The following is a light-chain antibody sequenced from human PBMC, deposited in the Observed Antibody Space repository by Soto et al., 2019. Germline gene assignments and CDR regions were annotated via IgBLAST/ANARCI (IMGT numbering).Light chain of an antibody. Sequence: QAVVTQSPSASASLGASVKLTCTLSSGNSTNAIAWHQQQSEKGPRFLMKINYDGTHSKGDGFFDRFSGSSSGAERHLSISSLQSEDEADYYCQSLGTGIQVFGGGTKVTVL. CDR3: QSLGTGIQV. J-gene: IGLJ3*02. V-gene: IGLV4-69*01. CDR1: SGNSTNA. CDR2: INYDGTH.